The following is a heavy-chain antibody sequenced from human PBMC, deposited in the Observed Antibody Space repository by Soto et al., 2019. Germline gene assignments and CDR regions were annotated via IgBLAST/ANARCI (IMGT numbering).Heavy chain of an antibody. J-gene: IGHJ6*02. CDR2: IKHSGGT. CDR1: GGSFSSYY. V-gene: IGHV4-34*01. Sequence: SETLSLTCAVYGGSFSSYYWTWISQAPGKGLEWIGEIKHSGGTNYNSCLKSRVTISVDTSKNQFSLILYAVTAADTAVYYCARDRRYYHFWSGYQNDRPYGMDVWGHGTTVTVSS. CDR3: ARDRRYYHFWSGYQNDRPYGMDV. D-gene: IGHD3-3*02.